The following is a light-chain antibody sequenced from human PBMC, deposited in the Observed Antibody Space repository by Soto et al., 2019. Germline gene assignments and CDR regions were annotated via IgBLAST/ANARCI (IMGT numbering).Light chain of an antibody. CDR3: QQYNSYFWT. CDR2: DGS. V-gene: IGKV1-33*01. Sequence: DLQMTQSPSSLSGSIGDRVTITCQASQDISNFLNWYQQKPGKAPNLLIYDGSTLATGAPSRFSGGGFGTHFTLTISSLQPDDFAIYYCQQYNSYFWTFGQGTKVEIK. J-gene: IGKJ1*01. CDR1: QDISNF.